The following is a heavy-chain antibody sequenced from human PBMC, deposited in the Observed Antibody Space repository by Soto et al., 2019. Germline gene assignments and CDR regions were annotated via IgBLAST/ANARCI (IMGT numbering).Heavy chain of an antibody. CDR3: ARDILPRGPASGYDKGDY. Sequence: SETLSLTCTVSGGSISSGGYYWSWIRQHPGKGLEWIGYIYYSGSTYYNPSLKSRVTISVDTSKNQFSLKLSSVTAADTAVYYCARDILPRGPASGYDKGDYWGQGTLVTVSS. V-gene: IGHV4-31*03. D-gene: IGHD5-12*01. CDR2: IYYSGST. CDR1: GGSISSGGYY. J-gene: IGHJ4*02.